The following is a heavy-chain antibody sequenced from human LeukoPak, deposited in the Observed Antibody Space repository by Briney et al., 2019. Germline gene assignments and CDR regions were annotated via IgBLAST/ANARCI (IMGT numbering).Heavy chain of an antibody. CDR2: IYSGSST. CDR3: ARDLDWY. CDR1: GFTANNNY. D-gene: IGHD3/OR15-3a*01. Sequence: GGSLRLSCAASGFTANNNYMSWVRQAPGKGLEWVSVIYSGSSTYYADSVKGRFTISRDKSKNTLYLQMNSLRVEDTAVYYCARDLDWYWGQGTLVTVSS. J-gene: IGHJ4*02. V-gene: IGHV3-66*02.